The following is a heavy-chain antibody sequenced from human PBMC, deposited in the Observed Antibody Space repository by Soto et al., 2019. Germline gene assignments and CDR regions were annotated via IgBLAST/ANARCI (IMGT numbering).Heavy chain of an antibody. CDR2: ISGSGGST. J-gene: IGHJ4*02. V-gene: IGHV3-23*01. D-gene: IGHD6-25*01. CDR1: GFTFSSYA. CDR3: AKDLKRWIAADPTDY. Sequence: PGGSLRLSCAASGFTFSSYAMSWVRQAPGKGLEWVSAISGSGGSTYYADSVKGRFTISRDNSKNTLYLQMNSLRAEDTAVYYCAKDLKRWIAADPTDYGGQGTLVTGSS.